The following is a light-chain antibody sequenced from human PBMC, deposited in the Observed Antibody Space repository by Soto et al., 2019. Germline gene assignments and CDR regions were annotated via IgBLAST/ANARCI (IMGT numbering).Light chain of an antibody. CDR3: QQGHNLPLT. Sequence: EIVRTQSPATLSVSPGERATLSCRASQSISTEFAGYQQTPGQPPRLLIYSASTRATGVTARFTGRGSSSEFTHTIIWLQSEDCAVYYCQQGHNLPLTFGQGTRMEI. CDR1: QSISTE. V-gene: IGKV3-15*01. CDR2: SAS. J-gene: IGKJ2*01.